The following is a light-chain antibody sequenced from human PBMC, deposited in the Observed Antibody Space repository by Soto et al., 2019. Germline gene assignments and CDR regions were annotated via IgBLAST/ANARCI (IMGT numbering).Light chain of an antibody. Sequence: EIVLTQSPGTLSWSPGERATLSCSASQSVSSIYLAWYQQKPGQAPRLLIYGASSRPTGIPDRFSGSGSGTDFTLTISRLEPEDFAVYYCQQYGSSALTFGGGTKVDIK. CDR3: QQYGSSALT. CDR1: QSVSSIY. CDR2: GAS. J-gene: IGKJ4*01. V-gene: IGKV3-20*01.